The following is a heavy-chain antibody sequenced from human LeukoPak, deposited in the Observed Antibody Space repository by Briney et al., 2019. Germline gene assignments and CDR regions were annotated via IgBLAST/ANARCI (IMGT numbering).Heavy chain of an antibody. D-gene: IGHD6-13*01. Sequence: GGSLRLSCAASGFTFSDYNMRWIRQAPGKGLEWVSSISRSGSTKYYADSVKGRFTISRDNAKNSLFLQMNSLRAEDTAVYYCAREAAPDAFDIWGQGTMVTVSS. CDR1: GFTFSDYN. J-gene: IGHJ3*02. CDR2: ISRSGSTK. V-gene: IGHV3-11*01. CDR3: AREAAPDAFDI.